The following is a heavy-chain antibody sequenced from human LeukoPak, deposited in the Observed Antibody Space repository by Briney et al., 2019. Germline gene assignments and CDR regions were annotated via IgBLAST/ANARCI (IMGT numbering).Heavy chain of an antibody. J-gene: IGHJ5*02. CDR3: VRWGLEAGMVS. V-gene: IGHV3-7*01. CDR1: GFTFSGYW. CDR2: ISPDGSDT. D-gene: IGHD6-19*01. Sequence: GGSLRLSCEASGFTFSGYWMGWVRQAPGKGLEWVANISPDGSDTFYVDSVKGRFTVSRDNAKKSMFLQMNSLRAEVTAVYYCVRWGLEAGMVSWGQGTLLTVSS.